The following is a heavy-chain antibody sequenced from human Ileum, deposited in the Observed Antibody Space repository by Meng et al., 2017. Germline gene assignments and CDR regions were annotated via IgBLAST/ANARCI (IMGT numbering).Heavy chain of an antibody. CDR3: VAEVGPRSFKD. Sequence: QVQLVESGGVVVQPGRSLRLSCAASGFIFSSHAVHWIRQAPGKGLEWVAQISFDGSYKKYVDSVRGRFTISRDNTKNMLNLEMTSLRDEDTAVYYCVAEVGPRSFKDWGQGTLVTVSS. CDR2: ISFDGSYK. J-gene: IGHJ4*02. CDR1: GFIFSSHA. D-gene: IGHD1-26*01. V-gene: IGHV3-30-3*01.